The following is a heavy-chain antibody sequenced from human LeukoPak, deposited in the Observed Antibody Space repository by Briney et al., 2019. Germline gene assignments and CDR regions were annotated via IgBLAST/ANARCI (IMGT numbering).Heavy chain of an antibody. Sequence: GASVKVSCKASGYTFTGYYMHWVRQAPGQGLEWMGWINPNSGGTNYAQKFQGRVTMTRDTSISTAYMELSRLRSDDTAVYYCARDLTIFGVVSDYMDVWGKGTTVTVSS. D-gene: IGHD3-3*01. CDR1: GYTFTGYY. CDR3: ARDLTIFGVVSDYMDV. V-gene: IGHV1-2*02. CDR2: INPNSGGT. J-gene: IGHJ6*03.